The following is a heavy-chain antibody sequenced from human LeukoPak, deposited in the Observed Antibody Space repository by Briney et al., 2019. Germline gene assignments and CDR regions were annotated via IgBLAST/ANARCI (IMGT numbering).Heavy chain of an antibody. V-gene: IGHV1-69*02. CDR3: ARSGVANDY. CDR2: IIPILGIA. Sequence: ASVKVSCKASGGTFSSYTISWARRAPGQGLEWMGRIIPILGIANYAQKFQGRVTITADKSTSTAYLELSSLRSEDTAVYYCARSGVANDYWGQGTLVTVSS. D-gene: IGHD3-3*01. CDR1: GGTFSSYT. J-gene: IGHJ4*02.